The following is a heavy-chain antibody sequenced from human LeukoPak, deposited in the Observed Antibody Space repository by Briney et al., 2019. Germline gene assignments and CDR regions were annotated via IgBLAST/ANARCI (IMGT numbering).Heavy chain of an antibody. CDR2: IKQAGSEK. V-gene: IGHV3-7*01. J-gene: IGHJ6*02. CDR1: GFTFSSYW. Sequence: PGGSLRLSCAACGFTFSSYWMSWVRQAPGKGLEWVANIKQAGSEKYYVDSVKGRFTISRDNAKNSLYLQMNSLRAEDTAVYYCARGRIIGSYGPVSYYYGMDVWGQGTTVTVSS. D-gene: IGHD1-26*01. CDR3: ARGRIIGSYGPVSYYYGMDV.